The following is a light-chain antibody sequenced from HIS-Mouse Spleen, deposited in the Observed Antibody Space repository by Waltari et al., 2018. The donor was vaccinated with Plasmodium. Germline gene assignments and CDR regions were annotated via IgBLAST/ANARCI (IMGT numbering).Light chain of an antibody. CDR2: VAS. CDR1: QSVSSN. Sequence: EIVMTQSPATLSVSPGERATLSCKASQSVSSNLAWYQQKPDQAPRLLIYVASTRATGIPAMCSGSGSGTEFTLTISSLQSEYFAVYYCQQYNNWSFTFGPGTKVDIK. CDR3: QQYNNWSFT. V-gene: IGKV3-15*01. J-gene: IGKJ3*01.